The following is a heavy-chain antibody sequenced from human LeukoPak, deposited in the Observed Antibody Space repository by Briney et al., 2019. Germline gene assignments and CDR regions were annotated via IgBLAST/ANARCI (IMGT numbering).Heavy chain of an antibody. CDR1: GGSISSYY. CDR3: AKDGYSSGWKVDY. J-gene: IGHJ4*02. Sequence: SETLSLTCTVSGGSISSYYWSWIRQPPGKGLEWIGYIYYSGSTNYNPSLKSRVTISVDTSKNQFSLKLSSVTAADTAVYYCAKDGYSSGWKVDYWGQGTLVTVSS. V-gene: IGHV4-59*01. CDR2: IYYSGST. D-gene: IGHD6-19*01.